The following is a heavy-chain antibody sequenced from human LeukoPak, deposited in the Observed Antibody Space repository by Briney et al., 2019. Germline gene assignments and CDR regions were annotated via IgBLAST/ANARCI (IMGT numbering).Heavy chain of an antibody. CDR2: VNHLGRT. CDR3: ARGSASVIYPIHY. V-gene: IGHV4-34*01. D-gene: IGHD2-2*02. J-gene: IGHJ4*02. CDR1: GGSSSVYY. Sequence: SETLSLTCTVSGGSSSVYYWSWIRQPPGKGLEWIGEVNHLGRTNYNPSLKSRVTMSLDTSKKEVSLKLTSVTAADTAVYYCARGSASVIYPIHYRGQGTLVTVSS.